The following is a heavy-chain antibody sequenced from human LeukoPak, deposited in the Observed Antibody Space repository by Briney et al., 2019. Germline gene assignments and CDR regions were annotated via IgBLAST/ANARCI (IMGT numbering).Heavy chain of an antibody. CDR2: ISYDGSNK. CDR1: GFTFSSYG. V-gene: IGHV3-30*18. Sequence: PGGSLRLSCAASGFTFSSYGMHWVRQAPGKGLEWVAVISYDGSNKYYADSVKGRFTISRDNSKNTLYLQMNSLRAEDTAVYYCAKESIVVVVAATPYFDYWGQGTLVTVSS. D-gene: IGHD2-15*01. J-gene: IGHJ4*02. CDR3: AKESIVVVVAATPYFDY.